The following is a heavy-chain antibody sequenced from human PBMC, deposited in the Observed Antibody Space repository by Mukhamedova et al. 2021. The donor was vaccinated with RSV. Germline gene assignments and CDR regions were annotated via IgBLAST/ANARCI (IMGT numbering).Heavy chain of an antibody. CDR2: ISSSSSYT. V-gene: IGHV3-11*05. CDR3: ARDTTSGYSYGYGAFDI. Sequence: VSYISSSSSYTNYADSVKGRFTISRDNAKNSLYLQMNSLRAEDTAVYYCARDTTSGYSYGYGAFDIWGKGTMVTVSS. J-gene: IGHJ3*02. D-gene: IGHD5-18*01.